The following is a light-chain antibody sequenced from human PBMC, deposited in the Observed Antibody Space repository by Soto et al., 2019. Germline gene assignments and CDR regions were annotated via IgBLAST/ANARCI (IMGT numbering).Light chain of an antibody. CDR1: QSISNR. V-gene: IGKV1-5*01. Sequence: DIQMTQSPSTLSASVGDRVTITCRASQSISNRLAWYHQKPGKTPNLLIYDASSLESGVPSRFSGSGSGTEFTLTISSLQPDDFATYYCQQYQSSWTFGQGTKVDIK. J-gene: IGKJ1*01. CDR3: QQYQSSWT. CDR2: DAS.